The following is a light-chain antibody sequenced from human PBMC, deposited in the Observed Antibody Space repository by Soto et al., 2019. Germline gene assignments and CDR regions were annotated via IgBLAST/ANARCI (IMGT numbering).Light chain of an antibody. CDR2: LNSDGSH. J-gene: IGLJ2*01. CDR3: QTWGTGIQV. CDR1: SGHSSYA. V-gene: IGLV4-69*01. Sequence: QSVLTQSPSASASLGASVKLTCTLSSGHSSYAIAWHQQQPEKGPRYLMKLNSDGSHSKGNGIPERFSGSSSGAERYLTISGLQSEDEADYYCQTWGTGIQVFGGGTKLTVL.